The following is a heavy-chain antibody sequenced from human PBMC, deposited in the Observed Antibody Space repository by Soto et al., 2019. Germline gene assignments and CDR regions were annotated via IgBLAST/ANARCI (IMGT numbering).Heavy chain of an antibody. V-gene: IGHV3-66*01. CDR1: EFTVSTNY. CDR2: IYSGGST. Sequence: EVQLVESGGGLVQPGGSLRLSCAASEFTVSTNYMNWVRQAPGKGLEWVSVIYSGGSTYYADSVRGRFTISRDNSKNTLYLQMNSRSAEDTAVYYCAREYPGGSPMDVWGTGTTVTVSS. J-gene: IGHJ6*03. D-gene: IGHD2-15*01. CDR3: AREYPGGSPMDV.